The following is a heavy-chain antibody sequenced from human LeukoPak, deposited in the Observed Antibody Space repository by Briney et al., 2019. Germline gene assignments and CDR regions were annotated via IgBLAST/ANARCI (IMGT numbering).Heavy chain of an antibody. CDR3: ASGGADNYYYYMDV. CDR2: ISGSGGST. J-gene: IGHJ6*03. V-gene: IGHV3-23*01. D-gene: IGHD3-16*01. Sequence: PGGSLRLSCAASGFTFSSYAMSWVRQAPGKGLEWVSAISGSGGSTYYADSVKGRFTISRDNSKNTLYLQMNSLRAEDTAVYYCASGGADNYYYYMDVWGKGTTVTVSS. CDR1: GFTFSSYA.